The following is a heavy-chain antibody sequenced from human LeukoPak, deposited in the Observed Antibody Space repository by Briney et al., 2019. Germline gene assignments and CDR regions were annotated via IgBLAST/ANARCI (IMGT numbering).Heavy chain of an antibody. J-gene: IGHJ4*02. CDR1: GFTLRSYD. CDR2: IGISGDT. V-gene: IGHV3-13*01. Sequence: GGSLRLSYAASGFTLRSYDMHWVRQVTGKGLEWVSAIGISGDTYYPNSVKGRFTISRENAKNSLYLQMNSLTAGDTAVYYCARGGIPVSGIDEIDYWGQGTLVTVSS. CDR3: ARGGIPVSGIDEIDY. D-gene: IGHD6-19*01.